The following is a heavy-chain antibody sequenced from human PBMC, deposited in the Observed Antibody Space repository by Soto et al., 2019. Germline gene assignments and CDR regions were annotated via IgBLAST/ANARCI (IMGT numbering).Heavy chain of an antibody. CDR3: AKNQGVELVPLATVDWFDP. J-gene: IGHJ5*02. Sequence: GGSLRLSCAASGFIFENCGMSWVRQAPGKGLEWISSISGSGFKKYYADSVKGRFTISRENSKSTVYLELNNLSAEDTAVYHCAKNQGVELVPLATVDWFDPWGQGSVVTVSS. V-gene: IGHV3-23*01. CDR1: GFIFENCG. D-gene: IGHD1-26*01. CDR2: ISGSGFKK.